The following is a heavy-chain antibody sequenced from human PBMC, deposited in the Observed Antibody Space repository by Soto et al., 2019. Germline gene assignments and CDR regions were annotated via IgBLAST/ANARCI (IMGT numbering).Heavy chain of an antibody. J-gene: IGHJ4*02. Sequence: PSETLSLTCTVSGGSISSGGYYWSWIRQHPGKGLEWIGYIYSSGSTYYNPSLKSRVTISVDTSKNQFSLKLSSVTAADTAVYYCARENYDSSGYYLDYWGQGTLVTGSA. D-gene: IGHD3-22*01. CDR3: ARENYDSSGYYLDY. CDR1: GGSISSGGYY. CDR2: IYSSGST. V-gene: IGHV4-31*03.